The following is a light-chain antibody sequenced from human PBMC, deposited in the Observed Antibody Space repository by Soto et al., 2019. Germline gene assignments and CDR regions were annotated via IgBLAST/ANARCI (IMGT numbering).Light chain of an antibody. V-gene: IGKV3-11*01. CDR3: QQRSNWPPT. CDR2: GAS. CDR1: QSVSNNY. J-gene: IGKJ1*01. Sequence: EIVLTQSPGTLSLSPGERATLPCRASQSVSNNYLAWYQQKPGQAPRLLIYGASNRATGIPARFSGSGSGTDFTLTISSLEPEDFAVYYCQQRSNWPPTFGQGTKVDIK.